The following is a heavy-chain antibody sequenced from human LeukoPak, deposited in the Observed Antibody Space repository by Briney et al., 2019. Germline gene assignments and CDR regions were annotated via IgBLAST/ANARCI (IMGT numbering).Heavy chain of an antibody. V-gene: IGHV1-2*02. J-gene: IGHJ4*02. CDR1: GYTFTGYY. Sequence: ASVKVSCKASGYTFTGYYMHWVRQAPGQGLEWMGCINPNSGDTNYAHNFQGRVTMTRDTSISTAYMDLSGLRSDDTAIYYCARDRTYYDILTGYSEWGNFDYWGQGTLVTVSS. CDR3: ARDRTYYDILTGYSEWGNFDY. CDR2: INPNSGDT. D-gene: IGHD3-9*01.